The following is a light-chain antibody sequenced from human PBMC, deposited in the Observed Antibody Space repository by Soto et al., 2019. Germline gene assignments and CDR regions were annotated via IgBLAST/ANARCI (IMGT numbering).Light chain of an antibody. Sequence: QSVLTQPPSVSAAPGQKVTISCSGSSSNIGNNYVSWYQQLPETAPKLLIYENNKRPSGIPDRFSGSKSGTSATLGITGLQTGDEADYYCGTWDSSLSAYVFGTGTKLTVL. CDR2: ENN. CDR3: GTWDSSLSAYV. CDR1: SSNIGNNY. J-gene: IGLJ1*01. V-gene: IGLV1-51*02.